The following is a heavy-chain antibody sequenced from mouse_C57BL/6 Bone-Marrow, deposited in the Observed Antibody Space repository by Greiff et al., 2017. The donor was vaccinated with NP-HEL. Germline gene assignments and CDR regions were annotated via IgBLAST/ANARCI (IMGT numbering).Heavy chain of an antibody. CDR3: ARVDGYDWYFDV. V-gene: IGHV5-4*03. CDR1: GFTFSSYA. J-gene: IGHJ1*03. CDR2: ISDGGSYT. D-gene: IGHD2-2*01. Sequence: EVNVVESGGGLVKPGGSLKLSCAASGFTFSSYAMSWVRQTPEKRLEWVATISDGGSYTYYPDNVKGRFTISRDNAKNNLYLQMSHLKSEDTAMYYCARVDGYDWYFDVWGTGTTVTVSS.